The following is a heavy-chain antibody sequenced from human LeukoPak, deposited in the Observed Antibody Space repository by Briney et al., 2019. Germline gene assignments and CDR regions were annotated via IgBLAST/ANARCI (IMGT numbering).Heavy chain of an antibody. V-gene: IGHV4-61*02. Sequence: SETLSLTCTVSGGSISSGSYYWSWIRQPAGKGLEWIGRIYTSGSTNYNPSLKSRVTISVDTSKNQFSLKLSSVTAADTAVYYCARDWEGGAFDIWGQGTMVTVSS. CDR2: IYTSGST. CDR1: GGSISSGSYY. CDR3: ARDWEGGAFDI. J-gene: IGHJ3*02. D-gene: IGHD1-26*01.